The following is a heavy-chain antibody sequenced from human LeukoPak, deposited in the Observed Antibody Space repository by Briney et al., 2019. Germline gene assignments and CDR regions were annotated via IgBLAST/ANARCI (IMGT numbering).Heavy chain of an antibody. D-gene: IGHD3-22*01. V-gene: IGHV3-11*06. Sequence: PGGSLRLSCAASGFTFSDYYMTWIRQAPGKGLEWISYISSSSSYIYYADSVKGRFTISRDNAKNSLYVQMNSLRAEDTAVYYCAKDQLYDRGLNWGQGTLVTVSS. CDR1: GFTFSDYY. CDR2: ISSSSSYI. CDR3: AKDQLYDRGLN. J-gene: IGHJ4*02.